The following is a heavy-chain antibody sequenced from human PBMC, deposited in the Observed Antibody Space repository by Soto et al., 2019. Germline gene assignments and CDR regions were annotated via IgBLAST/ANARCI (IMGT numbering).Heavy chain of an antibody. J-gene: IGHJ6*02. CDR2: IYWDDDK. Sequence: QITLKESGPTLVKPTQTLTLTCTFSGFSLSTSGVGVAWIRQPPGKALEWLALIYWDDDKRYRPSLESRLTITKGTSQNQGVLTMANMGSGDTATYYCAYLPCSGGSCYWFSFSGMDVWGQGTTVTVSS. V-gene: IGHV2-5*02. CDR3: AYLPCSGGSCYWFSFSGMDV. CDR1: GFSLSTSGVG. D-gene: IGHD2-15*01.